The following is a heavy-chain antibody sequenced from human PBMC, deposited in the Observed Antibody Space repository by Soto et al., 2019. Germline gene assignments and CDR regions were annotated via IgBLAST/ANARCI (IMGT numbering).Heavy chain of an antibody. CDR1: GGSISSGGYS. Sequence: SETLSLTCAVSGGSISSGGYSWSWIRQPPGKGLEWIGYIYHSGSTYYNPSLKNRVSISVDKSKNQFSLKLTSVTAADTAVYYCARDQLEGNWFDPWGQGVLVTVSS. D-gene: IGHD1-1*01. CDR3: ARDQLEGNWFDP. V-gene: IGHV4-30-2*01. CDR2: IYHSGST. J-gene: IGHJ5*02.